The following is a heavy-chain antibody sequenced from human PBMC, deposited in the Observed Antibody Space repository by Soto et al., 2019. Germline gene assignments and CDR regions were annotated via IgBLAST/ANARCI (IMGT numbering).Heavy chain of an antibody. CDR3: ARDYEFGFDI. CDR2: IKPDGCEK. J-gene: IGHJ3*02. D-gene: IGHD3-22*01. Sequence: EVQLVESGGGLVQPGGSLRLSCEASAFTLSSYWMSWVRQAPGKGLEWVANIKPDGCEKYYVDSVKSRFTISRDNTKNSLYLQMSTLRPEDTAIYYCARDYEFGFDIWGQGTLVTVSS. CDR1: AFTLSSYW. V-gene: IGHV3-7*01.